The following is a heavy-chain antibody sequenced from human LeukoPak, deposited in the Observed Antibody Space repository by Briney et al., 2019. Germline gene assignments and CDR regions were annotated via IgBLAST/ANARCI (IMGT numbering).Heavy chain of an antibody. Sequence: GGSLRLSCVASGFTFSSYGMHWVRQAPDKGLEWVAFIRSDGSNQDHVDSVKGRFTISRDNSKNTLYLQMNSLRPEDTALYYCARDRGGKVDTGAVEYWGQGTQVAASS. D-gene: IGHD5-18*01. J-gene: IGHJ4*02. CDR3: ARDRGGKVDTGAVEY. CDR2: IRSDGSNQ. V-gene: IGHV3-30*02. CDR1: GFTFSSYG.